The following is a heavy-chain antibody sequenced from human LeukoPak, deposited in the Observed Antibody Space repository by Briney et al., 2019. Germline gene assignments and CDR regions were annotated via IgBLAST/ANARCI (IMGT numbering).Heavy chain of an antibody. Sequence: GGSLRLSXAASGFTFSSYAMSWVRQAPGKGLEWVSAISGSGGSTYYADSVKGRFTISRDNSKNTLYLQMNSLRAEDTAVYYCAKGPEDIVVVPAAIGWGQGTLVTVSS. CDR2: ISGSGGST. V-gene: IGHV3-23*01. J-gene: IGHJ4*02. D-gene: IGHD2-2*01. CDR3: AKGPEDIVVVPAAIG. CDR1: GFTFSSYA.